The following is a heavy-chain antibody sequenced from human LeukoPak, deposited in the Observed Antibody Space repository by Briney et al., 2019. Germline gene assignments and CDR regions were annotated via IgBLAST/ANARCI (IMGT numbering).Heavy chain of an antibody. CDR3: ARRGGGYHFDH. Sequence: TGGSLRLSCAAFGFSFSDYAMHWVRQAPGKGPEWVAVIAYDGNEIHYADSVKGRFTISRDNSKSTLNLQMNSLRVEDTAVYYCARRGGGYHFDHWGQGTLVTVSS. V-gene: IGHV3-30*16. CDR1: GFSFSDYA. D-gene: IGHD3-22*01. CDR2: IAYDGNEI. J-gene: IGHJ4*02.